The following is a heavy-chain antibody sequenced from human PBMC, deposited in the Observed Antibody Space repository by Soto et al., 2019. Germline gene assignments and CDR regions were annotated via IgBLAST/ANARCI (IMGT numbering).Heavy chain of an antibody. CDR3: ARGIQLWPITYYFDY. D-gene: IGHD5-18*01. V-gene: IGHV3-21*04. CDR2: ISSFSNYM. Sequence: GGSLRLSCAVSGLPFNSYSMNWVRQAPGKGLEWVSSISSFSNYMYYTDSVKGRFTISRDNARNSLYLQMNSLRAEDTAVYYCARGIQLWPITYYFDYWGQGTLVTVSS. CDR1: GLPFNSYS. J-gene: IGHJ4*02.